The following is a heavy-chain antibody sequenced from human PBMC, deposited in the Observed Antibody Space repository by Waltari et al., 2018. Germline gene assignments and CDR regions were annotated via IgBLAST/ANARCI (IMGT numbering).Heavy chain of an antibody. Sequence: QVQLVQSGAEVKKPGASVKVSCKASGYTFTSYDINWVRQATGQGLEWMGRINPNSGGTNYAQKCQGRVTMTRDTSISTAYMELSRLRSDDTAVYYCARARGHNKEAVPAAISSGGYWGQGTLVTVSS. CDR2: INPNSGGT. CDR1: GYTFTSYD. V-gene: IGHV1-2*06. CDR3: ARARGHNKEAVPAAISSGGY. D-gene: IGHD2-2*01. J-gene: IGHJ4*02.